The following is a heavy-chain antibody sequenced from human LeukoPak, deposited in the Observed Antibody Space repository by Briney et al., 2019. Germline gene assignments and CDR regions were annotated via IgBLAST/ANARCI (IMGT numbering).Heavy chain of an antibody. V-gene: IGHV4-59*08. D-gene: IGHD4-17*01. CDR1: GGSSSSYY. Sequence: PSETLSLTCTVSGGSSSSYYWSWIRQPPGKGLEWIGYIYYSGNTNYNPSLKSRVTISVDTSKNQFSLKLSSVTAADTAVYYCARHSYGDYAENYVMDVRGQGTTVTVSS. CDR3: ARHSYGDYAENYVMDV. CDR2: IYYSGNT. J-gene: IGHJ6*02.